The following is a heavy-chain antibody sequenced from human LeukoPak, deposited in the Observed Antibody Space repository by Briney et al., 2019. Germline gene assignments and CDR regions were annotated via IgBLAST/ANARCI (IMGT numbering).Heavy chain of an antibody. CDR3: ARDASRSYCSGGSCYSRWFDP. Sequence: SETLSLTCAVSGGSFSNYYWSWVRQPPGKGLEWIGEINRSGSTNYHPSLKSRITMSVDTSKIHFSLNLSSVTAADTAVYYCARDASRSYCSGGSCYSRWFDPWGQGTLVTVSS. V-gene: IGHV4-34*01. CDR2: INRSGST. CDR1: GGSFSNYY. J-gene: IGHJ5*02. D-gene: IGHD2-15*01.